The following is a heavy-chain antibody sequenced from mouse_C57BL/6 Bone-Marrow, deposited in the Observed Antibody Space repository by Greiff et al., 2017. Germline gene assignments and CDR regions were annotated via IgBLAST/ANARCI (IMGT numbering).Heavy chain of an antibody. Sequence: EVKLMESGAELVKPGASVKLSCTASGFNIKDYYMHWVKQRTEQGLEWIGRIDPEDGRTNYDPKFQGKATKTADTSSNTAYLQLSSLTSADTAVYYCARDSISIYEGSCRLSYWGQGTLVTVAA. CDR1: GFNIKDYY. J-gene: IGHJ3*01. CDR2: IDPEDGRT. V-gene: IGHV14-2*01. D-gene: IGHD2-3*01. CDR3: ARDSISIYEGSCRLSY.